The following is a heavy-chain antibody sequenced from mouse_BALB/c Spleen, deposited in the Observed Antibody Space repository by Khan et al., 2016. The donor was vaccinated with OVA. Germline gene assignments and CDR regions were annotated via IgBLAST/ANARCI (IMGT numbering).Heavy chain of an antibody. D-gene: IGHD1-2*01. Sequence: ASQSLSLTCTVTGYSITSGYGWNWIRQFPGNKLEWRGYISYSGSTNYNPSLKSRISITRDTSKNQFFLQLNSVTTEDTATYYCARTARIKYWGQGTTLTVSS. V-gene: IGHV3-1*02. CDR1: GYSITSGYG. CDR2: ISYSGST. J-gene: IGHJ2*01. CDR3: ARTARIKY.